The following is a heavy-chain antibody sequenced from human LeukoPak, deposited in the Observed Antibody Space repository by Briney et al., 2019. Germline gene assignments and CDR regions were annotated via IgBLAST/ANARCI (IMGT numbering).Heavy chain of an antibody. CDR3: AKYGPHIRGPDY. Sequence: GGSLRLSCAASGFTFSSYGMHWVRQAPGKGLEWVAFIRYDGSNKYYADSVKGRFTISRDNSKNTLYLQMNSLRAEDTAVYYCAKYGPHIRGPDYWGQGTLVTVSS. CDR1: GFTFSSYG. D-gene: IGHD1-26*01. CDR2: IRYDGSNK. V-gene: IGHV3-30*02. J-gene: IGHJ4*02.